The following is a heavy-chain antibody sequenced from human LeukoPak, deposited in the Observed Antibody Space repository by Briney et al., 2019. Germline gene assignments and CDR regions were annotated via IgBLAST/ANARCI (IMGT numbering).Heavy chain of an antibody. CDR1: GFTFSSYG. D-gene: IGHD7-27*01. CDR3: ARASRVNWGLLDAFDI. J-gene: IGHJ3*02. Sequence: PGRSLRLSCVASGFTFSSYGMHWVRQAPGKGLEWVAVISYDGSNKYYADSVKGRFTISRDNAKSSLYLQMNSLRAEDTAVYYCARASRVNWGLLDAFDIWGQGTILTVSS. V-gene: IGHV3-30*03. CDR2: ISYDGSNK.